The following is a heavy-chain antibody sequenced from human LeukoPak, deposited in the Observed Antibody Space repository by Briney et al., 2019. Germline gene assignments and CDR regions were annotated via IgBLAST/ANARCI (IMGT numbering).Heavy chain of an antibody. CDR3: ARQVGAILYFDY. V-gene: IGHV5-51*01. D-gene: IGHD1-26*01. Sequence: GGSLKISCKGSGYTFTNNWIGWVRQMPGKGLEWMGIIHPGDSATRYSPSFQGQVTISADKSITTAYLQWSSLRASDTAMYYCARQVGAILYFDYWGQGTLVTVSS. J-gene: IGHJ4*02. CDR2: IHPGDSAT. CDR1: GYTFTNNW.